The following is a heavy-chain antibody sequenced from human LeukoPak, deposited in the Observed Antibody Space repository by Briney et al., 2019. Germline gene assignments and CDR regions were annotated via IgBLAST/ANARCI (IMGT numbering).Heavy chain of an antibody. D-gene: IGHD3-10*01. J-gene: IGHJ4*02. Sequence: TGGSLRVSCVASGFSLRGYAMHWVRQAPGKGGLEWVTMISYDGRDQYYADSVKGRFTISRDDSKNTLFLQMNSLRVEDTAMYHCARIGLGVSFGSGFDYWGQGTLVTVTS. V-gene: IGHV3-30-3*01. CDR1: GFSLRGYA. CDR3: ARIGLGVSFGSGFDY. CDR2: ISYDGRDQ.